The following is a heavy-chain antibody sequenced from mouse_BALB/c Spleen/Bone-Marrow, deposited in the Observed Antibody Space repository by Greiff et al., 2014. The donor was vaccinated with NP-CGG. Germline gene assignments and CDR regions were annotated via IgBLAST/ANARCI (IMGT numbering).Heavy chain of an antibody. V-gene: IGHV1-15*01. CDR1: GYKFTDYE. CDR3: TREGIYFGYDVPMDY. J-gene: IGHJ4*01. Sequence: VQLQQSGAELVRPGASVTLSCKASGYKFTDYEMHWVKQTPVHGLEWIGFIDPETGGTAYNQNFKGEATLTADRSSTTAYMELRSLTSEDSAVYYCTREGIYFGYDVPMDYWGQGTSVTVSS. CDR2: IDPETGGT. D-gene: IGHD2-2*01.